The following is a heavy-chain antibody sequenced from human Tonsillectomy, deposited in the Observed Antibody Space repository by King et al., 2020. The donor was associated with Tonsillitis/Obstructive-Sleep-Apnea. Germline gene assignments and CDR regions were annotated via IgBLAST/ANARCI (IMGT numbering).Heavy chain of an antibody. V-gene: IGHV3-7*04. D-gene: IGHD4-17*01. CDR3: AREGDFIDYGDYVGNLGAFDI. CDR2: IKQDGSEK. Sequence: DVQLVESGGGLVQPGGSLRLSCAASGFTFSSYWMSWVRQAPGKGLEWVANIKQDGSEKYYVDSVKGRFTISRDNAKNSLYLQMNSLRAEDTAVYYCAREGDFIDYGDYVGNLGAFDIWGQGTMVTVSS. J-gene: IGHJ3*02. CDR1: GFTFSSYW.